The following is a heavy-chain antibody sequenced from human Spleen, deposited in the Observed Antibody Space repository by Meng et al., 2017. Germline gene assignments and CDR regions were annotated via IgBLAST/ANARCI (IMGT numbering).Heavy chain of an antibody. V-gene: IGHV3-69-1*01. D-gene: IGHD1-1*01. CDR2: ISSSSTI. CDR3: AKDKRAYNQAFDY. Sequence: GESLKISCAASGFSFTNAWMSWVRQAPGKGLEWVSSISSSSTIYYADSVKGRFTISRDNAKNSLYLQMNSLRAEDTALYYCAKDKRAYNQAFDYWGQGTLVTVSS. J-gene: IGHJ4*02. CDR1: GFSFTNAW.